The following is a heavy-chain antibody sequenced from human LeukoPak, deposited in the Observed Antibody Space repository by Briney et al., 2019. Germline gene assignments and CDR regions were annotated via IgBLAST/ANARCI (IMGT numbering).Heavy chain of an antibody. J-gene: IGHJ4*02. Sequence: ASVKVSCKASGYTFTNYGISWVRQAPGQGLEWMGWISAYNGDTDYAQKLQGRVTMTTDTSTSTAYMELRSLSSDDTAVYYRARDNQGDLDHWGQGTLVTVSS. CDR3: ARDNQGDLDH. V-gene: IGHV1-18*01. D-gene: IGHD1-14*01. CDR2: ISAYNGDT. CDR1: GYTFTNYG.